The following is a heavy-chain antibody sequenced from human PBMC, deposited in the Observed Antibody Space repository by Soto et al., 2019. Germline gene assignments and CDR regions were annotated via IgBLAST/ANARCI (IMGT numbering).Heavy chain of an antibody. V-gene: IGHV1-3*01. Sequence: QVQLVQSGAEVKKPGASVKVSCKASGYTFTSYAMHWVRQAPGQRLEWMGRINAGNGNTKYSQKFQGRVTITRDTSASTAYMELSSLRSEDTVVYYCASDPGYSYGYNWCQGAPVTVSS. D-gene: IGHD5-18*01. CDR1: GYTFTSYA. CDR2: INAGNGNT. J-gene: IGHJ4*02. CDR3: ASDPGYSYGYN.